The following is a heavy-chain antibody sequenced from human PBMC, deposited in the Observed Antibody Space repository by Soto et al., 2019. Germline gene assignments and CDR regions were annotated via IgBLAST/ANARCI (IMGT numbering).Heavy chain of an antibody. CDR1: GGSISSGDYY. CDR2: IYYSGST. CDR3: ARDQSKYYYDSSAHGWFDP. J-gene: IGHJ5*02. Sequence: QVQLQESGPGLVKPSQTLSLTCTVSGGSISSGDYYWSWIRQPPGKGLEWIGYIYYSGSTYYDPSLKSRVTISVDTSKNQFSLTLSSVTAANTAVYYCARDQSKYYYDSSAHGWFDPWGQGTLVTVSS. V-gene: IGHV4-30-4*01. D-gene: IGHD3-22*01.